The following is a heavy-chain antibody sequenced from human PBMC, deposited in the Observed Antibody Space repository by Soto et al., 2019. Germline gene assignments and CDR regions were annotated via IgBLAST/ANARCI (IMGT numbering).Heavy chain of an antibody. D-gene: IGHD2-15*01. CDR1: GYTFTSYA. CDR3: ARGPGGPDGPGDY. Sequence: QVQLVQSGAEVKKPGASEKVSCKASGYTFTSYAMHWVRQAPGQRLEWMGWINAGNGNTKYSQKFQGRVTITRDTSASTAYMELSSLRSEDTAVYYCARGPGGPDGPGDYWGQGTLVTVSS. CDR2: INAGNGNT. V-gene: IGHV1-3*01. J-gene: IGHJ4*02.